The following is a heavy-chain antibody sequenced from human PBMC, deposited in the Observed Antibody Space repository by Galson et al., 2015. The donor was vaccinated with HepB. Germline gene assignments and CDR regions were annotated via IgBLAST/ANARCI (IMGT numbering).Heavy chain of an antibody. CDR2: IKQDGSEK. CDR3: ARDSSSWYYYYGMDV. J-gene: IGHJ6*02. V-gene: IGHV3-7*03. CDR1: GFTFSSYW. D-gene: IGHD6-13*01. Sequence: FLRLSCAASGFTFSSYWMSWVRQAPGKGLGWVANIKQDGSEKYYVDSVKGRFTISRDNAKNSLYLQMNSLRAEDTAVYYCARDSSSWYYYYGMDVWGQGTTVTVSS.